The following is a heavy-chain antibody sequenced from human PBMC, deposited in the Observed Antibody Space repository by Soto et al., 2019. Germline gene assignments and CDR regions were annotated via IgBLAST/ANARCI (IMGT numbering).Heavy chain of an antibody. CDR1: GYTFTSYG. D-gene: IGHD2-2*01. Sequence: ASVKVSCKASGYTFTSYGISWVRQAPGQGLEWMGWISAYDGNTNYAQKLQGRVTMTTDTSTSTAYMELRSLRYDDTAVYYCASTWGGYCSSTSCFGEHFHYGMDVWDHGTMLTVSS. V-gene: IGHV1-18*04. CDR2: ISAYDGNT. J-gene: IGHJ6*02. CDR3: ASTWGGYCSSTSCFGEHFHYGMDV.